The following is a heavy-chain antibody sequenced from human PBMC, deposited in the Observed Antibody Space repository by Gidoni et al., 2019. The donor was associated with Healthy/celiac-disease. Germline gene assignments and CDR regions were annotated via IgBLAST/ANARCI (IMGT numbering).Heavy chain of an antibody. CDR3: AKDIRYYDFWSGHITRPHYYYYGMDV. CDR2: ISGSGGSS. V-gene: IGHV3-23*01. CDR1: GFTFSSYA. Sequence: EVQLLESGGGLVQPGGSLRLSCAASGFTFSSYAMSWVRQAPGKGLEWVSAISGSGGSSYYADSVKGRFTISRDNSKNTLYLQMNSLRAEDTAVYYCAKDIRYYDFWSGHITRPHYYYYGMDVWGQGTTVTVSS. J-gene: IGHJ6*02. D-gene: IGHD3-3*01.